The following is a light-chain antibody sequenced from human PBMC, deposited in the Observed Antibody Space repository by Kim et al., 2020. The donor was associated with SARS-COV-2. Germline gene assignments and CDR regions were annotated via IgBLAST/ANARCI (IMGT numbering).Light chain of an antibody. Sequence: SYELTQPPPVSVSPGQTATITCSGDKLGDKYACWYQQKPGQSPVLVIYQDNKRPSGIPERFSGSNSGNTATLTISGTQAMDEADYYCQAWDSSTGVFGGGTQLTVL. CDR2: QDN. CDR3: QAWDSSTGV. J-gene: IGLJ3*02. V-gene: IGLV3-1*01. CDR1: KLGDKY.